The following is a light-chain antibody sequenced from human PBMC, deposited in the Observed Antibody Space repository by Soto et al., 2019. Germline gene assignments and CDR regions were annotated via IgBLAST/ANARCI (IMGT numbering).Light chain of an antibody. CDR2: EVS. V-gene: IGLV2-23*02. J-gene: IGLJ1*01. CDR1: SSDVGKYNL. Sequence: QSALTQPASVSGSPGQSITISCTGTSSDVGKYNLVSWYQHHPGKAPKLMLYEVSKRPSGLSNRFSGSKSGNTASLTISGLQTDDEADYYCCSYAGVDTYVFGTGTKLTVL. CDR3: CSYAGVDTYV.